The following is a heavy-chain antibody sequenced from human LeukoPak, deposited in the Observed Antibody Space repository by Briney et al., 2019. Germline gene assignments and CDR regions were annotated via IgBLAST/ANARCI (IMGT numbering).Heavy chain of an antibody. V-gene: IGHV5-51*01. CDR3: ARQDYYGVDV. CDR2: IYPGDSDT. J-gene: IGHJ6*02. Sequence: LEWMGVIYPGDSDTSYSPSFQGQVSISADKSISTVHLQWSSLKASDTAMYYCARQDYYGVDVWGQGTTVTVSS.